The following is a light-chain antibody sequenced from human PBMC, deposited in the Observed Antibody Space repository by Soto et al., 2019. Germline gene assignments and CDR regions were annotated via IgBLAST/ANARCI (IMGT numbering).Light chain of an antibody. J-gene: IGLJ2*01. Sequence: QSVLTQSPSVSGAPGHRVTLSCTGSTSNIGAGYDVYWYQQLPRTAPKLLMYGNSNRPSGVPERFSGSKSGTSASLAITGLQAEDEADYYCQSYDSSLSGAVFGGGTKVTVL. CDR1: TSNIGAGYD. CDR2: GNS. V-gene: IGLV1-40*01. CDR3: QSYDSSLSGAV.